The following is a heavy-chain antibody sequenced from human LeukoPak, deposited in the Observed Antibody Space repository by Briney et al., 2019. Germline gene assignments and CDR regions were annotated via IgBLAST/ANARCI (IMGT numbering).Heavy chain of an antibody. J-gene: IGHJ3*02. V-gene: IGHV3-66*01. D-gene: IGHD3-10*01. CDR1: GFSVSSEY. CDR2: LYPEGNT. Sequence: GGSLRLSCAASGFSVSSEYMDWVRQAPGKGLEWVSILYPEGNTYYTDSVKGRFSISRDTSKNMVYLQMFSLRVEDTAVYHCVRGLGWFYYAFDIWGQGTPVTVSS. CDR3: VRGLGWFYYAFDI.